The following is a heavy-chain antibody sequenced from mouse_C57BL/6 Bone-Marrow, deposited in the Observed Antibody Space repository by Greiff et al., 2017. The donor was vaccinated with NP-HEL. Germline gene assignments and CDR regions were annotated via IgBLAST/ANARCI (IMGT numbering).Heavy chain of an antibody. V-gene: IGHV1-22*01. D-gene: IGHD1-1*01. CDR2: INPNNGGT. J-gene: IGHJ4*01. CDR3: ARYYGSSYYYAMDY. CDR1: GYTFTDYN. Sequence: EVQLQQSGPELVKPGASVKMSCKASGYTFTDYNMHWVKQSHGKSLEWIGYINPNNGGTSYNQKFKGKATLTVNKSSSTAYMELRSLTSEDSAVYYCARYYGSSYYYAMDYWGQGTSVTASS.